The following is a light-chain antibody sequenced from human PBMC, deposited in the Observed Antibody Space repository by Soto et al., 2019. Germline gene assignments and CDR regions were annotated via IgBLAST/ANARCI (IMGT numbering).Light chain of an antibody. CDR3: QQYNKWPLT. CDR2: GAS. CDR1: QSVSNNY. V-gene: IGKV3-20*01. Sequence: EIVLTQSPATLSLSLGERATLSCRASQSVSNNYLAWYQQKPGQAPRLLIYGASNRATGIPDRFSGSGSGTDFTLTISGLEPEDFAVYYCQQYNKWPLTFGPGTKVDIK. J-gene: IGKJ3*01.